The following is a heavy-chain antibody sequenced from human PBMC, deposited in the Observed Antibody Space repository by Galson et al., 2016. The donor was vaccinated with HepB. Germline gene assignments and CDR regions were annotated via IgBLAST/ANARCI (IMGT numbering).Heavy chain of an antibody. CDR3: ARESDYNAHSFDY. J-gene: IGHJ4*02. Sequence: SLRLSCAASGFTFSSYAMSWVRQAPGKGLEWVSTISGSGGSTYYADSVKGRFTISRDNPKNTLYLQMNSLRAEDTAVYYCARESDYNAHSFDYWGQGTLVTVSS. V-gene: IGHV3-23*01. CDR1: GFTFSSYA. CDR2: ISGSGGST. D-gene: IGHD3-10*01.